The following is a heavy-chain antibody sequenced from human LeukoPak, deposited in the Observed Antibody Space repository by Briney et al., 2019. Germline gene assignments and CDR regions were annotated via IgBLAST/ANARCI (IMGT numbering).Heavy chain of an antibody. J-gene: IGHJ4*02. V-gene: IGHV3-30*04. CDR2: ISYDGSNK. CDR3: ARDRDGDYSFDY. CDR1: GFTFISYA. Sequence: GRSLRLSCAASGFTFISYAMHWVRQAPGKGLEWVAVISYDGSNKYYADSVKGRFTISRDNSKNTLYLQMNSLRAEDTAVYYCARDRDGDYSFDYWGQGTLVTVSS. D-gene: IGHD4-17*01.